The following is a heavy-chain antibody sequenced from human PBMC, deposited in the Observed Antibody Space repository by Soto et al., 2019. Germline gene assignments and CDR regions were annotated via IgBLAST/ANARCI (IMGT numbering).Heavy chain of an antibody. J-gene: IGHJ4*02. CDR2: IQQDGRDK. Sequence: EVQLVESGGGLVQPGGSLRLSCAASGFTFRNYWMSWVRQAPGKGLEWVANIQQDGRDKYYVDSVRGRFTISRDNARNSLYLQMNSLRAEDMAVYYCARGVDDYADYRFDYWGQGTLVTVSS. V-gene: IGHV3-7*01. D-gene: IGHD4-17*01. CDR3: ARGVDDYADYRFDY. CDR1: GFTFRNYW.